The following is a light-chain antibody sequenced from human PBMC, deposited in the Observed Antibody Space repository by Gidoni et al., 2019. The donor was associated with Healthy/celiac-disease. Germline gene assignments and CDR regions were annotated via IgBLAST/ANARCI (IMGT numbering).Light chain of an antibody. V-gene: IGLV1-40*01. Sequence: QSVLTQPPSVSVAPGQRVTISCTGSSSNIGAGYDVHWYQQLPGTAHKLLIYGNSDRHSGVPDRFSGSKSGTSASLAITGLQAEDEADYYCQSYDSSLSGPWVFGGGTKLTVL. J-gene: IGLJ3*02. CDR2: GNS. CDR1: SSNIGAGYD. CDR3: QSYDSSLSGPWV.